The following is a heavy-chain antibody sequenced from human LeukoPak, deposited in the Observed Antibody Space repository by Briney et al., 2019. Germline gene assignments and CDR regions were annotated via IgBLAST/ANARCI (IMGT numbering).Heavy chain of an antibody. CDR1: GFTFSNYA. J-gene: IGHJ4*02. CDR2: ISASAGST. D-gene: IGHD1-26*01. Sequence: GGSLRLSCAASGFTFSNYAMSWVRQAPGKGLEWLSGISASAGSTEYADSVKGRFTISRDNFKNTLYLQMNSLRAEDTAVYYCASRMSGKYFDFWGQGTPVTVSS. CDR3: ASRMSGKYFDF. V-gene: IGHV3-23*01.